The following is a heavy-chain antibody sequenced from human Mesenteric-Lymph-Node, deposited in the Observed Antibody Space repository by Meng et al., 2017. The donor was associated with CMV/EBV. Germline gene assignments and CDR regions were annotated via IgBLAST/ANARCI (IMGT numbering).Heavy chain of an antibody. CDR1: GFTFSSYD. CDR2: IGTAGDT. V-gene: IGHV3-13*03. J-gene: IGHJ4*02. D-gene: IGHD2-2*03. Sequence: SCAACGFTFSSYDMHWVRQATGKGLEWVSAIGTAGDTYYPGSVKGQFTISRENAKNSLYLQMNSLRAEDTAVYYCARDGVGYCSSTSCLSPFDYWGQGTLVTVSS. CDR3: ARDGVGYCSSTSCLSPFDY.